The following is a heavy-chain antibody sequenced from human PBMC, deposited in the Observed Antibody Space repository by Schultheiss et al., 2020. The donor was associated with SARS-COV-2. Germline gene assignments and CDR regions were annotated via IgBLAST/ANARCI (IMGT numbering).Heavy chain of an antibody. D-gene: IGHD3-10*01. CDR2: IYYSGST. V-gene: IGHV4-59*01. J-gene: IGHJ5*02. CDR3: ARDGPSYYPTPGGWFDP. CDR1: GGSISSYY. Sequence: SQTLSLTCTVSGGSISSYYWSWIRQPPGKGLEWIGYIYYSGSTNYNPSLKSRVTISVDTSKNQFSLKLSSVTAADTAVYYCARDGPSYYPTPGGWFDPWGQGTLVTVSS.